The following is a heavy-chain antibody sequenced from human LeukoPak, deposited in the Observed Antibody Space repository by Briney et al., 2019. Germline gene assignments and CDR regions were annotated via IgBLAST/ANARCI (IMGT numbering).Heavy chain of an antibody. V-gene: IGHV1-8*02. J-gene: IGHJ6*03. D-gene: IGHD2-2*01. CDR1: GYTFTSYG. CDR3: ARGYAAGIYYYYYYMDV. CDR2: MNPNSGNT. Sequence: ASVKVSCKASGYTFTSYGISWVRQAPGQGLEWMGWMNPNSGNTGYAQKFQGRVTMTRNTSISTAYMELSSLRSEDTAVYYCARGYAAGIYYYYYYMDVWGKGTTVTISS.